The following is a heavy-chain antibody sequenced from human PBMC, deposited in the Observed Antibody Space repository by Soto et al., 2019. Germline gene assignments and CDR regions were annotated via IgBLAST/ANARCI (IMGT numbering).Heavy chain of an antibody. CDR1: GGSISSYY. Sequence: QVQLQESGPGLVKPSETLSLTCTVSGGSISSYYWSWIRQPPGKGLEWIGYIYYSGSTNYNPSLKSRVTISVDTSKNQFSLKLSSVNAADTAVYYCARIAAAGPGNWFDPWGQGTLVTVSS. V-gene: IGHV4-59*01. D-gene: IGHD6-13*01. J-gene: IGHJ5*02. CDR2: IYYSGST. CDR3: ARIAAAGPGNWFDP.